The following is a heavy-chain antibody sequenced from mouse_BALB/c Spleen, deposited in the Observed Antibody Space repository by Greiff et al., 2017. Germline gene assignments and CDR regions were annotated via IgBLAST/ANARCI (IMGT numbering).Heavy chain of an antibody. CDR3: ASRELSLLRLLDY. CDR2: IDPENGDT. Sequence: EVQLQQSGAELVRSGASVKLSCTASGFNIKDYYMHWVKQRPEQGLEWIGWIDPENGDTEYAPKFQGKATMTADTSSNTAYLQLSSLTSEDTAVYYCASRELSLLRLLDYWGQGTTLTVSS. D-gene: IGHD1-2*01. J-gene: IGHJ2*01. CDR1: GFNIKDYY. V-gene: IGHV14-4*02.